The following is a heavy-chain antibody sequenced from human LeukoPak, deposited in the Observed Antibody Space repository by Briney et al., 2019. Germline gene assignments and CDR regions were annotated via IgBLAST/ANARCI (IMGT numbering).Heavy chain of an antibody. V-gene: IGHV1-18*04. CDR2: ISAYNGNT. J-gene: IGHJ5*02. Sequence: GASVKVSCKASGYTCTSYGISWERQSPGQGLERMGWISAYNGNTNYAQKLQGGVTMTTDTSTSTAYMELRSLRSDDTAVYYCARDLDYDILTGYYNWWFDPWGQGTLVTVSS. CDR1: GYTCTSYG. CDR3: ARDLDYDILTGYYNWWFDP. D-gene: IGHD3-9*01.